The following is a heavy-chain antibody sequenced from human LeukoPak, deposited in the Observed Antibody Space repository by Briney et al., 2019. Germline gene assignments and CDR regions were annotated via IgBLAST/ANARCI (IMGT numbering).Heavy chain of an antibody. Sequence: SEALPLTCAVSGGSISSGGYSWSWIRQPPGKGLEWIGYIYYSGSTHYNPSLKSRVTISVDTSKNQFSLKLSSVTAADTAVYYCARAGQQLAFDYWGQGTLVTVSS. CDR1: GGSISSGGYS. CDR3: ARAGQQLAFDY. J-gene: IGHJ4*02. D-gene: IGHD6-13*01. CDR2: IYYSGST. V-gene: IGHV4-30-4*07.